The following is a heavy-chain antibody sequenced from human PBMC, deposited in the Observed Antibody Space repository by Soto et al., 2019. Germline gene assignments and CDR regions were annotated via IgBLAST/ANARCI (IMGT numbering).Heavy chain of an antibody. Sequence: GGSLRLSCAASGFTFSSYWMSWARQAPGKGLEWLTNIKQDGSEKNYVGSVEGRFTISRDNAKNSLYLQMNSLRADDTAVYYCYCGSADYWGQGTLVTVSS. CDR3: YCGSADY. D-gene: IGHD3-10*01. CDR2: IKQDGSEK. J-gene: IGHJ4*02. V-gene: IGHV3-7*03. CDR1: GFTFSSYW.